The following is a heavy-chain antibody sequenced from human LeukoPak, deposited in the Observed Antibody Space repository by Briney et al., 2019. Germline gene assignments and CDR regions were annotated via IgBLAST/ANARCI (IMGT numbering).Heavy chain of an antibody. CDR3: AKNESTGGFAPGYFYGMGV. V-gene: IGHV3-20*04. CDR1: GFTFDDYG. J-gene: IGHJ6*02. D-gene: IGHD3-16*01. Sequence: GGSLRLSCAASGFTFDDYGMSWVRQAPGKGLEWVSGISWSGTTTGYADSVKGRFTISRDSAKNSLYLQMDSLRVEDTALYYCAKNESTGGFAPGYFYGMGVWGQGTTVTVSS. CDR2: ISWSGTTT.